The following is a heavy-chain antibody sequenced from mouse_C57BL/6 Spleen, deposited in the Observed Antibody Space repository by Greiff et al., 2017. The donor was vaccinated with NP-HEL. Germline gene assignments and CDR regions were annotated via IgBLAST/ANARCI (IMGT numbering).Heavy chain of an antibody. CDR2: INPNNGGT. CDR1: GYTFTDYN. D-gene: IGHD1-1*01. J-gene: IGHJ1*03. CDR3: AKVDYYGSPRYFDV. Sequence: VQLQQSGPELVKPGASVKMSCKASGYTFTDYNMHWVKQSHGKSLEWIGYINPNNGGTSYNQKFKGKATLTVNKSSSTAYMELRSLTSEDSAVYYCAKVDYYGSPRYFDVWGTGTTVTVSS. V-gene: IGHV1-22*01.